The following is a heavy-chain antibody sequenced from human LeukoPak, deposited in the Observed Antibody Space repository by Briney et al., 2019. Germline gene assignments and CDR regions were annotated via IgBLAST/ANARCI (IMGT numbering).Heavy chain of an antibody. V-gene: IGHV3-48*03. CDR1: GFTFSSYE. CDR3: ARGLGY. D-gene: IGHD3-16*01. Sequence: GGSLRLSCAASGFTFSSYEMNWVRQAPGKGLEWVSYISGSGSIIYYADSVKGRFTISRDNAKNSLYVQVNSLRVGDTAVYYCARGLGYWGQGTLVTVSS. J-gene: IGHJ4*02. CDR2: ISGSGSII.